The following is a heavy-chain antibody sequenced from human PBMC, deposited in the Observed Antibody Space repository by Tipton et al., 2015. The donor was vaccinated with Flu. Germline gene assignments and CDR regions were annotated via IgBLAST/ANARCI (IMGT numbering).Heavy chain of an antibody. CDR1: GFTVSGNQ. D-gene: IGHD3-10*01. V-gene: IGHV3-53*01. CDR3: VRDWNGSGNS. Sequence: GSLRLSCAASGFTVSGNQMSWVRQAPGEGLEWIAVIFGGGTAYYADSVEGRFIISRDNSKNTLYLQMNSLRADDTAVYYCVRDWNGSGNSWGQGTLVTGSS. J-gene: IGHJ4*02. CDR2: IFGGGTA.